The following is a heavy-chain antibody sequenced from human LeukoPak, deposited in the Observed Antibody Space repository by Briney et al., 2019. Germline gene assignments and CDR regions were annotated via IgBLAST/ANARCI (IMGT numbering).Heavy chain of an antibody. CDR3: ARGPHRGKYYYMDV. CDR2: IGTASDT. Sequence: GGSLRLSCAASGFTFSSFDMHWVRQPTGQGLEWVSTIGTASDTYYPGSVEGRFTFSRDNAKNSLYLQMNSLTAGDTAVYYCARGPHRGKYYYMDVWGKGTTVTVSS. V-gene: IGHV3-13*01. D-gene: IGHD1-1*01. CDR1: GFTFSSFD. J-gene: IGHJ6*03.